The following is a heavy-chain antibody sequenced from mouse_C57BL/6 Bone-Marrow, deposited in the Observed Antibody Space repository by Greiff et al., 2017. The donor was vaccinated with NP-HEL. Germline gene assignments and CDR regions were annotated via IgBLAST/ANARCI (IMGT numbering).Heavy chain of an antibody. D-gene: IGHD2-5*01. V-gene: IGHV1-81*01. CDR3: ARGGVYYSNFHYAMDD. J-gene: IGHJ4*01. Sequence: VQLQQSGAELARPGASVKLSCKASGYTFTSYGISWVKQRTGQGLEWIGEIYPRSGNTYYNEKFKGKATLTADKSSSTAYMKLRRLTSEDTAVYVCARGGVYYSNFHYAMDDWGQGASVTVSS. CDR1: GYTFTSYG. CDR2: IYPRSGNT.